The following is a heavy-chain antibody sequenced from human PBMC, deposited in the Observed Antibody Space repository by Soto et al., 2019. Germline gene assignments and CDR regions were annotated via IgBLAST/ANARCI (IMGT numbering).Heavy chain of an antibody. Sequence: SETLSLTCTVSGGSISSSNYFWDWIRQTPGKGLEWIANIYYSGNTYYNPSLKSRITISVDTSKNYFSLNLSSVTAADTAVYYCARQAGGGRHYYGMDVWGQGTTVTVSS. CDR3: ARQAGGGRHYYGMDV. V-gene: IGHV4-39*01. J-gene: IGHJ6*02. CDR2: IYYSGNT. CDR1: GGSISSSNYF. D-gene: IGHD2-15*01.